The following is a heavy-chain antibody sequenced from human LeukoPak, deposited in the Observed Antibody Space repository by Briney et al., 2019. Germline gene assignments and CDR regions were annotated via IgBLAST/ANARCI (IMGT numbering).Heavy chain of an antibody. Sequence: ASVKLSCKASGGTFSSYAISWVRQAPGQGLEWMGGIIPIFGTANYAQKFQGRVTITADESTSTAYMELSSLRSEDMAVYYCARSSRYYDSSGLQAYYFDYWGQGTLVTVSS. V-gene: IGHV1-69*01. CDR2: IIPIFGTA. J-gene: IGHJ4*02. CDR3: ARSSRYYDSSGLQAYYFDY. CDR1: GGTFSSYA. D-gene: IGHD3-22*01.